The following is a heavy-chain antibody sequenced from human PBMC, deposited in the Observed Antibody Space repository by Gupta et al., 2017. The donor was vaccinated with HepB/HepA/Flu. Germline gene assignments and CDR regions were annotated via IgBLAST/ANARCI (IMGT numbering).Heavy chain of an antibody. J-gene: IGHJ4*02. D-gene: IGHD1-26*01. CDR2: IYYRGST. CDR1: GASISSNY. V-gene: IGHV4-59*01. Sequence: QVQLQESGPGLVKPSETLSLTCSVSGASISSNYCSWIRQPPGKGLEWIGYIYYRGSTNYHPSLKSRVTISLDTSKNQFSLKLSSVTAADTAVYYCARLAKKVGATLSYFDYWGQGTLVTVSS. CDR3: ARLAKKVGATLSYFDY.